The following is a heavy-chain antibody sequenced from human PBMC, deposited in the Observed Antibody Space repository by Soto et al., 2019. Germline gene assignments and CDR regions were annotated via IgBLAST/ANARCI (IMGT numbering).Heavy chain of an antibody. Sequence: TLSLTCTVSGGSISSYYWSWIRQPPGKGLEWIGYIYYSGSTNYNPSLKSRVTISVDTSKNQFSLKLSSVTAADTAVYYCARSDRHGSGSYYYYYGMDVWGQGTTVTV. CDR1: GGSISSYY. J-gene: IGHJ6*02. CDR3: ARSDRHGSGSYYYYYGMDV. V-gene: IGHV4-59*01. D-gene: IGHD3-10*01. CDR2: IYYSGST.